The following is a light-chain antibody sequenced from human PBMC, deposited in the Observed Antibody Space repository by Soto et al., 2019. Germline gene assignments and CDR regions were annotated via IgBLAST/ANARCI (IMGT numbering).Light chain of an antibody. J-gene: IGKJ1*01. CDR3: QQYGSSPQT. CDR2: GAS. CDR1: QSISISY. V-gene: IGKV3-20*01. Sequence: EIVLTQSPGTLSLSPGERATLSCRASQSISISYLAWYQQKPGQTPRLLIYGASTRATGIPDSFSGSGSGTDFTLTISRLEPEDFAVYYCQQYGSSPQTFGQGTKVEIK.